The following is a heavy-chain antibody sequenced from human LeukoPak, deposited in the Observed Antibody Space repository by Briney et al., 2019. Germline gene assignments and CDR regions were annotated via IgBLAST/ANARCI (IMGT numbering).Heavy chain of an antibody. Sequence: SETLSLTCAVSGGSFSGYYWTWIRQPPGKGLEWIGEINHSGSAYYNPSLKSRVTISVDTSKNQFSLKLSSVTAADTAVYYCARSDDYGGPNWFDPWGQGTLVTVSS. CDR1: GGSFSGYY. CDR3: ARSDDYGGPNWFDP. J-gene: IGHJ5*02. D-gene: IGHD4-23*01. CDR2: INHSGSA. V-gene: IGHV4-34*01.